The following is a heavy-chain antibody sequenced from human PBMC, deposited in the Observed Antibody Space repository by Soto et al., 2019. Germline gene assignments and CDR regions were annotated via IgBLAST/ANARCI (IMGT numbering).Heavy chain of an antibody. V-gene: IGHV1-69*13. J-gene: IGHJ4*02. D-gene: IGHD6-13*01. CDR2: IIPIFGTA. CDR1: GGTFSSYA. CDR3: ASRRRDIAAAGTALDY. Sequence: ASVKVSCKASGGTFSSYAISWVRQAPGQGLEWMGGIIPIFGTANYAQKFQGRVTITADESTSTAYMELSSLRSEDTAVYYCASRRRDIAAAGTALDYWGQGTLVTVSS.